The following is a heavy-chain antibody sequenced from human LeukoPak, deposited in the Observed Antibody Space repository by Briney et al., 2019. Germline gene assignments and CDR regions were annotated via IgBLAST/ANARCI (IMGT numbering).Heavy chain of an antibody. Sequence: ASVKVSCKASGYTFTGYYMHWVRQAPGQGLEWMGWINPNSGDTNYAQKLQGRVTMTTDTSTSTAYMELRSLRSDDTAVYYCAREYSSGWPHMDVWGKGTTVTISS. CDR2: INPNSGDT. D-gene: IGHD6-19*01. J-gene: IGHJ6*03. CDR1: GYTFTGYY. V-gene: IGHV1-2*02. CDR3: AREYSSGWPHMDV.